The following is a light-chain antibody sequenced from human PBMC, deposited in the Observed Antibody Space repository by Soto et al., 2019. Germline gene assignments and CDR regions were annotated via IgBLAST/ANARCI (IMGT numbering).Light chain of an antibody. CDR3: CSYAGSYTLYV. Sequence: QSALTQPRSVSGSPGQSVTISCTGTSSDVGGYNYVSWYQQRPGKAPKLIIYDVSKRPSGVPDRFSGSKSGNTASLTISGLQAEDEADYYCCSYAGSYTLYVFGTGTKV. J-gene: IGLJ1*01. CDR2: DVS. V-gene: IGLV2-11*01. CDR1: SSDVGGYNY.